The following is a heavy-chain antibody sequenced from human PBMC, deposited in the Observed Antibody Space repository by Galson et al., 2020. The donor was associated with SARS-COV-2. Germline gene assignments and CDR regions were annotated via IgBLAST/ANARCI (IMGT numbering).Heavy chain of an antibody. V-gene: IGHV3-21*01. CDR3: ARDGDYYDSSYPPDY. CDR1: GFTFSSYS. CDR2: ISSSSSYI. J-gene: IGHJ4*02. Sequence: GESLMISCAASGFTFSSYSMNWVRQAPGKGLEWVSSISSSSSYIYYADSVKGRFTISRDNAKNSLYLQMNSLRAEDTAVYYCARDGDYYDSSYPPDYWGQGTLVTVSS. D-gene: IGHD3-22*01.